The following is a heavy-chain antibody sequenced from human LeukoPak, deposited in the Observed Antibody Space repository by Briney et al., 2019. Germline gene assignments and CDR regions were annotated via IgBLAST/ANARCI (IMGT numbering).Heavy chain of an antibody. V-gene: IGHV4-59*01. Sequence: PSETLSLTCTVSGGSISSYYWSWIRQPPGKGLEWIGYIYYSGSTNYNPSLKSRVTISVDTSKNQFSLKLSSVTAADTAVYYCARHYDSNHDAFDIWGQGTMVTVSS. J-gene: IGHJ3*02. D-gene: IGHD3-9*01. CDR3: ARHYDSNHDAFDI. CDR1: GGSISSYY. CDR2: IYYSGST.